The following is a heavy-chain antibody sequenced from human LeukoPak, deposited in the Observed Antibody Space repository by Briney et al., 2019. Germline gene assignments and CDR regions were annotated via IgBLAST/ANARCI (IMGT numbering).Heavy chain of an antibody. D-gene: IGHD3-3*01. CDR1: GGSISSYY. Sequence: SETLSLTCTVSGGSISSYYWSWIRQPPGKGLEWIGYIYYSGSTNYNPSLKSRVTISVDTSKNQFSLKLSSVTAADTAVYYCARDKASYDFWSGYYRKNYYYYGMDVWGQGTAVTVSS. J-gene: IGHJ6*02. V-gene: IGHV4-59*01. CDR3: ARDKASYDFWSGYYRKNYYYYGMDV. CDR2: IYYSGST.